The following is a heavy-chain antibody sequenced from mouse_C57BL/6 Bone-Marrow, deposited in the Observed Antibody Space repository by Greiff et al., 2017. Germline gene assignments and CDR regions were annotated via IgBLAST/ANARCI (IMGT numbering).Heavy chain of an antibody. Sequence: EVKVVESGGGLVKPGGSLKLSCAASGFTFSSYAMSWVRQSPEKRLEWVAEISSGGSYTYYPDTVTGRFTISRDNAKNTLYLEMSSLRSEDTAMYYCAWVYGNFFAYWGQGTLVTVSA. V-gene: IGHV5-9-4*01. D-gene: IGHD2-1*01. CDR1: GFTFSSYA. CDR2: ISSGGSYT. J-gene: IGHJ3*01. CDR3: AWVYGNFFAY.